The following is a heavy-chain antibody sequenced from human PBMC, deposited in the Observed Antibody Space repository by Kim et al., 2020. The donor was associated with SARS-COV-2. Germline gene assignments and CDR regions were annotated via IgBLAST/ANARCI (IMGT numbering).Heavy chain of an antibody. D-gene: IGHD1-26*01. CDR2: ISGSGGST. J-gene: IGHJ4*02. CDR1: GFTFSSYA. Sequence: GGSLRLSCAASGFTFSSYAMSWVRQAPGKGLEWVSAISGSGGSTYYADSVKGRFTISRDNSKNTLYLQMNSLRAEDTAVYYCAKDSVIVGATKGFDYWGQGTLVTVSS. V-gene: IGHV3-23*01. CDR3: AKDSVIVGATKGFDY.